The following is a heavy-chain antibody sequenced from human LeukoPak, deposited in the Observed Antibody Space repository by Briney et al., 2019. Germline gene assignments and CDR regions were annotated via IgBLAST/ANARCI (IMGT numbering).Heavy chain of an antibody. D-gene: IGHD6-13*01. J-gene: IGHJ3*02. Sequence: ASVKVSCKASGYTFTSYFIHWVRQAPGQGLEWVGIINPSDGVTHYAQSFQGRLTVTRDTSTSTVYMELSSLRSEDTAVYYCAREPRMYSSTWYRDAFDIWGQGTMVTVSS. CDR2: INPSDGVT. CDR1: GYTFTSYF. V-gene: IGHV1-46*01. CDR3: AREPRMYSSTWYRDAFDI.